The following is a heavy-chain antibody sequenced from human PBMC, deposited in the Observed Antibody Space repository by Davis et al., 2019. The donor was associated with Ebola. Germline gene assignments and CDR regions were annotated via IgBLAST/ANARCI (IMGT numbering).Heavy chain of an antibody. V-gene: IGHV1-2*02. CDR2: IIPKRGAT. Sequence: ASVKVSCKASGYKFTSYYLHWVRQAPGQGLEWMGWIIPKRGATEYAQKFQGRVSMTRDTSTNIAYMELSRLTSDDTAVYYCAKDRDSSSYYYYGMDVWGQGTTVTVSS. J-gene: IGHJ6*02. CDR3: AKDRDSSSYYYYGMDV. D-gene: IGHD3-22*01. CDR1: GYKFTSYY.